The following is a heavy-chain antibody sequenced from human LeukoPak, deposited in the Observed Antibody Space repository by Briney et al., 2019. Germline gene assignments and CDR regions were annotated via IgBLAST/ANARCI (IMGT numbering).Heavy chain of an antibody. V-gene: IGHV3-33*08. CDR1: GFTFSGFW. CDR2: IWYDGGNK. Sequence: GGSLRLSCAASGFTFSGFWMSWVRQAPTKGLEWVAAIWYDGGNKYYADSVKGRFAISRDNSKNTLDLQMNSLRAEDTAEYYCARGRRSTGDTSWYFDSWGQGTLVTVSS. D-gene: IGHD1-26*01. J-gene: IGHJ4*02. CDR3: ARGRRSTGDTSWYFDS.